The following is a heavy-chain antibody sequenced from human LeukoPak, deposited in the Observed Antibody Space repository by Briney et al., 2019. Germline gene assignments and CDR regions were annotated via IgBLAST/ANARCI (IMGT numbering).Heavy chain of an antibody. J-gene: IGHJ3*01. Sequence: GGSLRLACAASAFTFSSHCIAWVRQAPGKGLEWVANINQDGSEKNYVDSVKGRFTISRDNANNSLYLQMTSLRVEDTAVYSCAETSTNWGQGTRVTVSS. CDR1: AFTFSSHC. CDR3: AETSTN. CDR2: INQDGSEK. V-gene: IGHV3-7*01.